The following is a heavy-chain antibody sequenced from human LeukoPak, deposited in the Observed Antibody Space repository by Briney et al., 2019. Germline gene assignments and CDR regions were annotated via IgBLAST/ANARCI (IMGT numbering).Heavy chain of an antibody. V-gene: IGHV3-66*01. CDR3: ANLPTGAY. CDR1: GFTVNSNY. Sequence: PGGSLRLSCAASGFTVNSNYMSWVRQAPGQGLEWVSVIYSGGSTYYADSVKGRFTISRDNSKNTLYLQMSSLRAEDTAVYYCANLPTGAYWGQGALVTVSS. D-gene: IGHD4/OR15-4a*01. J-gene: IGHJ4*02. CDR2: IYSGGST.